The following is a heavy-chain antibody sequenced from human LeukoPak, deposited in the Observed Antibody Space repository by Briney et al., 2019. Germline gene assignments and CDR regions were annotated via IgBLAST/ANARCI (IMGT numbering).Heavy chain of an antibody. CDR3: ARARFPYDILTGYYNLYYFDY. V-gene: IGHV1-69*01. J-gene: IGHJ4*02. Sequence: SVKVSXXASGGTFSSYAISWVRQAPGQGLEWMGGIIPIFGTANYAQKFQGRVTITADESTSTAYMELSSLRSEDTAVYYCARARFPYDILTGYYNLYYFDYWGQGTLVTVSS. CDR2: IIPIFGTA. CDR1: GGTFSSYA. D-gene: IGHD3-9*01.